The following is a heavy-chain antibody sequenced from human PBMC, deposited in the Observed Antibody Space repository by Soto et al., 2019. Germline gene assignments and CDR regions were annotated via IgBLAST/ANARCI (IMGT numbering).Heavy chain of an antibody. V-gene: IGHV1-8*01. CDR3: ARGQSGGTMVRGVSITLNWFDP. J-gene: IGHJ5*02. D-gene: IGHD3-10*01. CDR2: MNPNSGNT. Sequence: ASVKVSCKASGYTFTSYDIHWVRQATGQGLEWMGWMNPNSGNTGYAQKFQGRVTMTRNTSISTAYMELSSLSSEDTAVYYGARGQSGGTMVRGVSITLNWFDPWGQGTLVTVSS. CDR1: GYTFTSYD.